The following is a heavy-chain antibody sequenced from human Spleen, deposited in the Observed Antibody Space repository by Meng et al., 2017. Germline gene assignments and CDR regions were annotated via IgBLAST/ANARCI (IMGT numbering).Heavy chain of an antibody. CDR3: ARDPAGMVRGAPDAFDI. CDR2: ISYDGSNK. CDR1: GFTFSSYA. V-gene: IGHV3-30*07. Sequence: GESLKISCAASGFTFSSYAMHWVRQAPGKGLEWVAVISYDGSNKYYADSVKGRFTISRDNSKNTLYLQMNSLRAEDTAVYYCARDPAGMVRGAPDAFDIWGQGTMVTVSS. D-gene: IGHD3-10*01. J-gene: IGHJ3*02.